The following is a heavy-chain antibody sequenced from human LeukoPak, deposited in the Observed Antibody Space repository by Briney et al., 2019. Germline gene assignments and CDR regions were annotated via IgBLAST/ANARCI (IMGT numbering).Heavy chain of an antibody. Sequence: GGSLRLSCAASGFTFSSYAMSWVRQTPEKGLEWVSGISWNSGSIGYADSVKGRFTISGDNAKNSLYLQMNSLRAEDTALYYCAKGSGYSYGTYFDYWGQGTLVTVSS. V-gene: IGHV3-9*01. CDR2: ISWNSGSI. J-gene: IGHJ4*02. CDR3: AKGSGYSYGTYFDY. D-gene: IGHD5-18*01. CDR1: GFTFSSYA.